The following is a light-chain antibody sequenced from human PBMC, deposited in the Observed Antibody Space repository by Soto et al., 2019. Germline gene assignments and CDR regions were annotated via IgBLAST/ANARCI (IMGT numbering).Light chain of an antibody. J-gene: IGKJ5*01. CDR3: QQGDT. CDR2: GAS. V-gene: IGKV3-20*01. Sequence: EIVLTQSPGTLSLSPGERATLSCRASQSVSSSYLAWYQQKPGQAPRLLIYGASSRATGIPDRFSGSGSGTDFTLTISRLEPEDFAVYYCQQGDTFGQGKRLEIK. CDR1: QSVSSSY.